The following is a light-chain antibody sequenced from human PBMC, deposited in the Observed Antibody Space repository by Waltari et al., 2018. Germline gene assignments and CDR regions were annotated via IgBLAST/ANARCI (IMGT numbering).Light chain of an antibody. J-gene: IGKJ5*01. CDR2: GAS. CDR3: QQYSDSPIT. CDR1: QSVSSSY. V-gene: IGKV3-20*01. Sequence: EIVLTQSPGTLSLSPAERASLSCRASQSVSSSYLAWYQQKSGQAPRLLIYGASNRATGTPDRFSGSGSGTDFTLTVSRLEPEDFALYFCQQYSDSPITFGQGTRLEIK.